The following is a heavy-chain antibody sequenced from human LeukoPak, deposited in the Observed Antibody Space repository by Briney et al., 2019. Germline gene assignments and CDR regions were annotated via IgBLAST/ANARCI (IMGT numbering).Heavy chain of an antibody. Sequence: GGSLRLSCATSGFTFSSYAMHWVRQAPGKGLEYVSAISSNGGSTYYANSVKGRFTISRDNSKNTLYLQMGSLRAEDVAVYYCARDRGSGSDPDYYYYMDVRGKGTTVTISS. J-gene: IGHJ6*03. D-gene: IGHD3-10*01. CDR3: ARDRGSGSDPDYYYYMDV. V-gene: IGHV3-64*01. CDR1: GFTFSSYA. CDR2: ISSNGGST.